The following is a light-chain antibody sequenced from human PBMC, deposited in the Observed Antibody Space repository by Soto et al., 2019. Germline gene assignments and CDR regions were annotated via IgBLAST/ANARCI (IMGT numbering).Light chain of an antibody. CDR2: GAS. J-gene: IGKJ1*01. V-gene: IGKV3-20*01. CDR3: QQYNNWPRT. CDR1: QSVSSNY. Sequence: EIVLTQSPGTLSLSPGERAXXXXXXSQSVSSNYLTWHQQKPGQAPRLLIYGASSSATGIPDRFSGSGSGTEFTLIIDSLQSEDFAVYYCQQYNNWPRTFGQGTKVDNK.